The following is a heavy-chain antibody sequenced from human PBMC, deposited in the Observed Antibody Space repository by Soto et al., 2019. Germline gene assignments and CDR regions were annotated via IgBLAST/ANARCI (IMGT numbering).Heavy chain of an antibody. V-gene: IGHV4-39*01. CDR2: IYYSGST. CDR1: GGSISSSSYY. CDR3: ARHQVVVAAMTN. D-gene: IGHD2-15*01. J-gene: IGHJ4*02. Sequence: SETLSLTCTVSGGSISSSSYYWGWIRQPPGKGLEWIGSIYYSGSTYYNPSLKSRVTISVVTSKNQFSLKLSSVTAADTAVYYCARHQVVVAAMTNWGQGTLVTVSS.